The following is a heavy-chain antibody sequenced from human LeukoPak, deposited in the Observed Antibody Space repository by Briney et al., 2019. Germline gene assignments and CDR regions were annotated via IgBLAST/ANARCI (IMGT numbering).Heavy chain of an antibody. Sequence: PSETLSLTCTVSGGSISSYYWSWIRQPPGKGLECIGYIYYSGSTNYNPSLKSRVTISVDTSKNQFSLKLSSVTAADTAVYYCARDKVGRNWFDPWGQGTLVTVSS. V-gene: IGHV4-59*01. J-gene: IGHJ5*02. CDR1: GGSISSYY. CDR2: IYYSGST. CDR3: ARDKVGRNWFDP.